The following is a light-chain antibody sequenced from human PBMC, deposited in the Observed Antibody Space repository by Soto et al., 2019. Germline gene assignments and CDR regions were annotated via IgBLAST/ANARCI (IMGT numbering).Light chain of an antibody. J-gene: IGKJ4*02. CDR2: DAY. CDR3: QQRSNWPPT. V-gene: IGKV3-11*01. CDR1: QSVSSY. Sequence: EIVLTQSPATLSLSPGERATLSCRASQSVSSYLAWYQQKPGQAPRLLIYDAYNRATGIPARFSGSGSGTDFTVPISSLEPEDFAVYYCQQRSNWPPTVGGGTKVEIK.